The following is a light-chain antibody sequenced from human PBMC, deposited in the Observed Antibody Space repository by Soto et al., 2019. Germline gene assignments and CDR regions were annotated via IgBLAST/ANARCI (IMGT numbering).Light chain of an antibody. CDR1: SSDDGGYNS. CDR2: EVS. Sequence: QSVLTQPPSASGSSGQSVTISCTGTSSDDGGYNSVSWYQQHPGKAPKLMIYEVSKRPSGVPDRFSGPKSGNTASLTVSGLQAEDEADYYCSSYAGSNNFVFGTGTKVTVL. V-gene: IGLV2-8*01. J-gene: IGLJ1*01. CDR3: SSYAGSNNFV.